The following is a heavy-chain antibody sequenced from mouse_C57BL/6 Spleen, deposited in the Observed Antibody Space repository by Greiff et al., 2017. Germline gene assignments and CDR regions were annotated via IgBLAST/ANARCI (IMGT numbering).Heavy chain of an antibody. D-gene: IGHD1-1*01. Sequence: EVLLVESGEGLVKPGGSLKLSCAASGFTFSSYAMSWVRQTPEKRLEWVAYISSGGDYIYYADTVKGRFTISRDNARNTLYLQMSSLKSEDTAMDYCTRDGYYGRPWYFDVWGTGTTVTVSS. J-gene: IGHJ1*03. CDR2: ISSGGDYI. CDR1: GFTFSSYA. CDR3: TRDGYYGRPWYFDV. V-gene: IGHV5-9-1*02.